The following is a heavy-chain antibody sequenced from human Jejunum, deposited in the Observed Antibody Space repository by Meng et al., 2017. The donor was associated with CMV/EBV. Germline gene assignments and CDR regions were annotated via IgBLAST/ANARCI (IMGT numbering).Heavy chain of an antibody. J-gene: IGHJ4*02. CDR2: TDPNTGNP. D-gene: IGHD5-24*01. CDR1: GYTCTNYP. Sequence: QVQPVQSGSELKHPGASFNASSRPSGYTCTNYPCKCVRQPPGQAPVSMRGTDPNTGNPTYDQGFTGRFVFSLDTSVSTAYLQINSLRADDTAVYYCARDSPLDGYSLLDYWGQGTLVTVSS. V-gene: IGHV7-4-1*02. CDR3: ARDSPLDGYSLLDY.